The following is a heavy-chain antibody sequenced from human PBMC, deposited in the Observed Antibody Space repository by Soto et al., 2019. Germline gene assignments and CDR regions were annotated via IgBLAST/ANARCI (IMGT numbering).Heavy chain of an antibody. D-gene: IGHD5-12*01. CDR3: ARRSAGYSGYPIDY. Sequence: PGEPLKISSKGSGYGFSNYWIGWVRQTPGKGLEWMGIVYPGDSDTRYSPSFQGQVTMSADKSVNTAYLQWSGLKASDAAVYFCARRSAGYSGYPIDYWGQGTLVTVSS. V-gene: IGHV5-51*01. CDR2: VYPGDSDT. CDR1: GYGFSNYW. J-gene: IGHJ4*02.